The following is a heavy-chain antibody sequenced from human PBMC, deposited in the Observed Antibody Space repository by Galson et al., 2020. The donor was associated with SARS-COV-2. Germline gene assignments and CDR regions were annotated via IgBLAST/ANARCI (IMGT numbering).Heavy chain of an antibody. CDR2: IIPILGIA. CDR1: GGTFSSYT. CDR3: ARASDTYYDFWSGYFPMDV. D-gene: IGHD3-3*01. Sequence: SVKVSCKASGGTFSSYTISWVRQAPGQGLKWMGRIIPILGIANYAQKFQGRVTITADKSTSTAYMELSSLRSEDTAVYYCARASDTYYDFWSGYFPMDVWGQGTTVTVSS. V-gene: IGHV1-69*02. J-gene: IGHJ6*02.